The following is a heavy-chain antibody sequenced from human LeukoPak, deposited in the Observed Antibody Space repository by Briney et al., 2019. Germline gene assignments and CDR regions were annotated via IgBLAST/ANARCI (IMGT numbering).Heavy chain of an antibody. CDR3: ARRHSSGWYSWGNNWFDP. D-gene: IGHD6-19*01. J-gene: IGHJ5*02. CDR2: IYYSGST. V-gene: IGHV4-39*01. CDR1: GGSISSSSYY. Sequence: SETLSLTCTVSGGSISSSSYYWGWIRQPPGKGLEWIGSIYYSGSTYYNPSLKSRATISVDTSKNQFSLKLSSVTAADTAVYYCARRHSSGWYSWGNNWFDPWGQGTLVTVSS.